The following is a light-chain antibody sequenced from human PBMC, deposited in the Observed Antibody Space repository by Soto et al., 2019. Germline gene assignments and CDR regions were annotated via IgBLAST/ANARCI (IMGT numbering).Light chain of an antibody. V-gene: IGKV1-5*01. CDR2: DAS. CDR3: QQYDSYWT. CDR1: QSINIW. Sequence: DIQMTQSPSTLSASEGDRVTISCRASQSINIWLAWYQQKPGKAPKLLIYDASTLGSGVPSRFSGSGSGIQFTLTISSLQPDDFATYYCQQYDSYWTFGQGTKVDIK. J-gene: IGKJ1*01.